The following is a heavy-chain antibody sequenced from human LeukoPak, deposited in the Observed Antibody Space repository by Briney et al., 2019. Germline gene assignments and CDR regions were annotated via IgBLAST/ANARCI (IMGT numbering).Heavy chain of an antibody. Sequence: ASVKVSCTASGYTFTSYGISWVRQAPGQGLEWMGWISVYNGNTNYAQKLQGRVTMTTDTSTSTAYMELRSLRSDDTAVYYCARGVYKLGAAPSFDYWGQGTLVTVSS. D-gene: IGHD6-13*01. J-gene: IGHJ4*02. CDR1: GYTFTSYG. CDR3: ARGVYKLGAAPSFDY. CDR2: ISVYNGNT. V-gene: IGHV1-18*01.